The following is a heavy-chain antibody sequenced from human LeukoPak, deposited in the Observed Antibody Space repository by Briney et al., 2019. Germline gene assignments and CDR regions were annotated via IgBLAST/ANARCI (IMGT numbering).Heavy chain of an antibody. Sequence: SETLSLTCTVSGGSISCYYWSWLRQPPGKGLEWIGYIYYSRSTHYNHSLKSRVTISVDTSKNQFSLKLSSVTAADTAVYYCAREEIRSWFDPWGQGTLVTVSS. V-gene: IGHV4-59*01. CDR1: GGSISCYY. CDR3: AREEIRSWFDP. CDR2: IYYSRST. D-gene: IGHD5-24*01. J-gene: IGHJ5*02.